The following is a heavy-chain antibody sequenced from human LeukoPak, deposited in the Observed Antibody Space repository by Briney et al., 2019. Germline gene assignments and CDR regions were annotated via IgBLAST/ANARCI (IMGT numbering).Heavy chain of an antibody. CDR2: IRNDGSDA. Sequence: GGSLRLSCVASGFSFSETWRHWVRQVPGKGLVWVSRIRNDGSDARYAESVKGRFTISRDNAKNTLYLQMNSLQTEDTAVYYCTTSGSSYVMQSELFDYWGQGTLVTVSS. D-gene: IGHD1-26*01. CDR3: TTSGSSYVMQSELFDY. J-gene: IGHJ4*02. V-gene: IGHV3-74*01. CDR1: GFSFSETW.